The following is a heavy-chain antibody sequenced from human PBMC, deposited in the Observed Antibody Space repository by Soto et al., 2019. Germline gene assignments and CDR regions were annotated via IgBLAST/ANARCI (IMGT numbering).Heavy chain of an antibody. CDR2: ISYDGSNK. CDR3: AKVPSSGYYPRPSLYGMDV. Sequence: QVQLVESGGGVVQPGRSLRLSCAASGFTFSSYGMHWVRQAPGKGLEWVAVISYDGSNKYYADSVKGRFTISRDNYKNTLYLQMNSLRAEDTAVYYCAKVPSSGYYPRPSLYGMDVWGQGTTVTVSS. D-gene: IGHD3-22*01. V-gene: IGHV3-30*18. J-gene: IGHJ6*02. CDR1: GFTFSSYG.